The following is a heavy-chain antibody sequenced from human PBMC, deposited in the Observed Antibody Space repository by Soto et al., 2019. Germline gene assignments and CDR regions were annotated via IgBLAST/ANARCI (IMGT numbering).Heavy chain of an antibody. V-gene: IGHV2-5*02. D-gene: IGHD3-3*01. J-gene: IGHJ4*02. Sequence: QITLNESGPTVVRPTETLTLTCRFSGFSLTTSGVGVDWIRQSPGKAPERLALISWDDDKRYSASLKSRLTITKDTSKNQVVLTVSDLDPTDTATYYCAHRVLRTVFGLVTTTAIFFDFWGQGTPVAVSS. CDR3: AHRVLRTVFGLVTTTAIFFDF. CDR2: ISWDDDK. CDR1: GFSLTTSGVG.